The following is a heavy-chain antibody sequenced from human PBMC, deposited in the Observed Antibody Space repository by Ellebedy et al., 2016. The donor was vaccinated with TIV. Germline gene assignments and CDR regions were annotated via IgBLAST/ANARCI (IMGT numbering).Heavy chain of an antibody. V-gene: IGHV3-23*01. CDR3: VRDQMGSSYPFDY. Sequence: GGSLRLSXAASGFTFSSYTMNWVRQAPGKGLEWVSVISGSGGGSTYYADSVKGRFTISRDNSKNTLYLQMNSLRAEDTAVFYCVRDQMGSSYPFDYWGQGTRVTVSP. D-gene: IGHD5-24*01. CDR2: ISGSGGGST. CDR1: GFTFSSYT. J-gene: IGHJ4*02.